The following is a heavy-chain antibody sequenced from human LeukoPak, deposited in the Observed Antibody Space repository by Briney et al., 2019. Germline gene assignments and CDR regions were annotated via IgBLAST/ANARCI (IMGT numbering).Heavy chain of an antibody. Sequence: SEALSLTCTVSGGSISSYYWSWIRQPPGKGLEWIGYIYYSGSTNYNPSLKSRVTISVDTSKNQFSLKLSSVTAADTAVYYCARYYYDSSGYYYNNWGQGTLVTVSS. CDR2: IYYSGST. J-gene: IGHJ4*02. D-gene: IGHD3-22*01. V-gene: IGHV4-59*01. CDR1: GGSISSYY. CDR3: ARYYYDSSGYYYNN.